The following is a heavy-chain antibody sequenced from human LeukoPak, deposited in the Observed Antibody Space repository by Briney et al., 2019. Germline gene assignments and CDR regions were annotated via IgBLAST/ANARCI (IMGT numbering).Heavy chain of an antibody. Sequence: SETLSLTCTVSGGSITSYYWSWIRQPPGKGLEWIGYIHHSGSTKYNPSLNSRVTISVDTFKNQLKLSSVTAADTAVYYCATGSRWLVMFEYWGQGTLVTVSS. J-gene: IGHJ4*02. CDR1: GGSITSYY. D-gene: IGHD6-19*01. V-gene: IGHV4-59*01. CDR2: IHHSGST. CDR3: ATGSRWLVMFEY.